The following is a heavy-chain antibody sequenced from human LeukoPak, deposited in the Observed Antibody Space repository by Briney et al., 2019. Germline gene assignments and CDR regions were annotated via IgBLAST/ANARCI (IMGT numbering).Heavy chain of an antibody. V-gene: IGHV3-20*04. CDR2: INWNGGST. CDR3: ARAWLRLNPYFDY. D-gene: IGHD5-12*01. Sequence: GGSLRLSCAASGFTFDDYGMSWVRQAPGKGLEWVSGINWNGGSTGYADSVKGRFTISRDDAKNSLYLQTNSLRGEDTALYYCARAWLRLNPYFDYWGQGTLVTVSS. J-gene: IGHJ4*02. CDR1: GFTFDDYG.